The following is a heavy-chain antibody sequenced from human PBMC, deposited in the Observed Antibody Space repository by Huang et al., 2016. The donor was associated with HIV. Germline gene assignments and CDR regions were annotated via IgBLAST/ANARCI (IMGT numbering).Heavy chain of an antibody. CDR1: GYSFTDYG. V-gene: IGHV1-18*01. Sequence: QAQLMQSGPEVKKPGASVKVSCKTSGYSFTDYGITGVRQAPGQGPEWVGWISDFNGDQEKAQRLQGRVTLTTDTSTSMAYMELRSLRFDDTAVYFCARDPKYHRIGYYRQRRGIDVWGQGTMVSVSS. CDR2: ISDFNGDQ. CDR3: ARDPKYHRIGYYRQRRGIDV. D-gene: IGHD3-22*01. J-gene: IGHJ3*01.